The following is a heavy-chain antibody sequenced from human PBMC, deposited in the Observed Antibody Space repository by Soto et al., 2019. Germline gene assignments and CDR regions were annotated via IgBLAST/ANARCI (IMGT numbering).Heavy chain of an antibody. D-gene: IGHD2-21*02. CDR1: GFTFSSYS. CDR2: ISSSSSYI. J-gene: IGHJ6*02. CDR3: ARDPHAYCGRDCYEYYYGMDV. Sequence: EVQLVESGGGLVKPGGSLRLSCAASGFTFSSYSMNWVRQAPGKGLEWVSSISSSSSYIYYADSVKGRFTISRDNAKNXLXRXXNSLRAEDTAVYYCARDPHAYCGRDCYEYYYGMDVWGQGTTVTVSS. V-gene: IGHV3-21*01.